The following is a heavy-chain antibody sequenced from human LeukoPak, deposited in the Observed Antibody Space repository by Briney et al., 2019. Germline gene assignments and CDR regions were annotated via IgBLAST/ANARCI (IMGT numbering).Heavy chain of an antibody. V-gene: IGHV3-23*01. CDR2: ISGGGGNT. Sequence: GGSLRLSCAASGFTFSSHAMTWVRQAPGKGLEWVSVISGGGGNTYYADSVKGRFTISRDNSKNTLYLQMNSLRADDTAIYYCARKYYGASGGDYFDYWGQGTLVTVSS. D-gene: IGHD3-3*01. CDR1: GFTFSSHA. J-gene: IGHJ4*02. CDR3: ARKYYGASGGDYFDY.